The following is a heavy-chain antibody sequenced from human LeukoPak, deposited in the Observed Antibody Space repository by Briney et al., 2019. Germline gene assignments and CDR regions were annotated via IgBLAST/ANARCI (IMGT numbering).Heavy chain of an antibody. CDR1: GFTLSSYA. CDR3: AKDRRGGSYYAATLDI. V-gene: IGHV3-23*01. J-gene: IGHJ3*02. D-gene: IGHD1-26*01. Sequence: GGSLRLSCAASGFTLSSYAMSWVRQAPEKGLEWVSGISDSGDITYYADSVKGRFTISRDNSKNTLYVQMNSLRVEDTAVYYCAKDRRGGSYYAATLDIWGQGTMVTVSS. CDR2: ISDSGDIT.